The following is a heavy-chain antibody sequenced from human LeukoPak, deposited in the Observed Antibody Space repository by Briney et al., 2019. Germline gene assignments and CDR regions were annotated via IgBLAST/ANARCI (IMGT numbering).Heavy chain of an antibody. Sequence: GGSLRLSCAASGFTFSSYAMSWVRQAPGKGLEWVSAISGSGGSTYYADSVKGRFTISRDNSKNTLYLQMNSLRAEDTAVYFCARGTNWSPLDFDYWGQGTLVTVSS. J-gene: IGHJ4*02. CDR3: ARGTNWSPLDFDY. D-gene: IGHD1-20*01. V-gene: IGHV3-23*01. CDR2: ISGSGGST. CDR1: GFTFSSYA.